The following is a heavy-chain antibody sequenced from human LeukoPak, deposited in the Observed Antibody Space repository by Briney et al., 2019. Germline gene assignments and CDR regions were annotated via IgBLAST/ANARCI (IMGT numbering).Heavy chain of an antibody. J-gene: IGHJ6*02. CDR3: ANHKGTYGSGRSYYYTAMDV. CDR2: IYPGDSGT. CDR1: GYSFSTYW. V-gene: IGHV5-51*01. D-gene: IGHD3-10*01. Sequence: PGESLKISCKGSGYSFSTYWISWVRQMSGKGLEWMGIIYPGDSGTRYSPSFQGQVTISADKSISTAYLQWSSLKASDTAMYYCANHKGTYGSGRSYYYTAMDVGGQGTTVTVPS.